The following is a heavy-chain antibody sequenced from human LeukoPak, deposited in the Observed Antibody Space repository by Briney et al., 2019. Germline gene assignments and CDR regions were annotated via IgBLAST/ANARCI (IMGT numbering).Heavy chain of an antibody. V-gene: IGHV3-64D*06. CDR2: ISSNGDST. J-gene: IGHJ3*02. D-gene: IGHD3-16*01. CDR1: RFTFRSYA. Sequence: VGSLRLSSSASRFTFRSYAMHWVRHAPRKGLEYVSAISSNGDSTYYADSVKDRFIISRHNNKNALYLHMSGLRAENTVVYYCVGGSPKAFDIWGQGTMVTVSS. CDR3: VGGSPKAFDI.